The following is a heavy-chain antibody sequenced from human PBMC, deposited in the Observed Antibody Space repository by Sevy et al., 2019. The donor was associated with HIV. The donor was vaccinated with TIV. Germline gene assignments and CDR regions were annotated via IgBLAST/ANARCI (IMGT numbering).Heavy chain of an antibody. CDR2: ISSTGSTM. CDR3: VRGSRFTVVVITSFDY. CDR1: GFTFDHYE. D-gene: IGHD3-22*01. Sequence: GGSLRLSCAASGFTFDHYEMNWVRQAPGKGLEWVSYISSTGSTMYYSDSVKGRFTISRDNAKNSVYLQMNSLRADDTAVYYCVRGSRFTVVVITSFDYWGPGTLVTVS. J-gene: IGHJ4*02. V-gene: IGHV3-48*03.